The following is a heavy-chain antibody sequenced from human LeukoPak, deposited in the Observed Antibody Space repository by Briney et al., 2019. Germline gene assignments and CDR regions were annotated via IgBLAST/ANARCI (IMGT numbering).Heavy chain of an antibody. D-gene: IGHD1-26*01. J-gene: IGHJ4*02. CDR1: GFIFSSYG. CDR3: AKDRSGSYSQGLDY. Sequence: GGSLRLSFAASGFIFSSYGMHWVRQAPGKGLEWVAFIRYDGTNKYYADSVKGRFTISRDNSKNTLYLQMNSLRAEDTAVYYCAKDRSGSYSQGLDYWGQGTLVTVSS. CDR2: IRYDGTNK. V-gene: IGHV3-30*02.